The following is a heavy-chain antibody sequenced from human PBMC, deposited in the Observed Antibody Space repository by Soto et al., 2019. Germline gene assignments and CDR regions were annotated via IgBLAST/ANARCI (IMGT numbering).Heavy chain of an antibody. CDR1: GYTFTSDV. Sequence: QGQLVQSVAEVKKAGASVKGCFKASGYTFTSDVSRWVRQDPGQGLEWIGWISAYNGNTNYAQELQGRVTRTTDTSKCTDYMELRSLKSDDTAFYYCARGRNDIDYWGQGTLVTVSS. CDR3: ARGRNDIDY. CDR2: ISAYNGNT. J-gene: IGHJ4*02. V-gene: IGHV1-18*01. D-gene: IGHD1-1*01.